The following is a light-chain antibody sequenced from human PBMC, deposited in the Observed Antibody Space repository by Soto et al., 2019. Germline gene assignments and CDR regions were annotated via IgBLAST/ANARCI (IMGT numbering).Light chain of an antibody. J-gene: IGKJ1*01. CDR2: GAS. CDR3: QQYNNWST. Sequence: EIVMTQSPAAVSVSPGERATLSCRASQSMGSNVAWYQQKPGQAPRLLIYGASTRATGIPARFSGSGSGTEFTLTISSLQSEDFAVYYCQQYNNWSTFGQGTKVDIK. CDR1: QSMGSN. V-gene: IGKV3-15*01.